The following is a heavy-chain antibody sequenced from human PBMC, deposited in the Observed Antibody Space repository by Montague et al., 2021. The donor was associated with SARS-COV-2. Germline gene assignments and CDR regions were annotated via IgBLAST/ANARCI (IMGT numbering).Heavy chain of an antibody. D-gene: IGHD3-22*01. V-gene: IGHV4-31*03. CDR2: IYYSGST. J-gene: IGHJ3*02. CDR3: ARAATITMLVVVIDAFDI. CDR1: GGSISSGGYY. Sequence: TLSLTCTVSGGSISSGGYYWSWIRQHPGKGLEWIGYIYYSGSTYYNPSLKSRVTISVDTSKNQVSLKLSSVTAADTAVYYCARAATITMLVVVIDAFDIWGQGTMVTVSS.